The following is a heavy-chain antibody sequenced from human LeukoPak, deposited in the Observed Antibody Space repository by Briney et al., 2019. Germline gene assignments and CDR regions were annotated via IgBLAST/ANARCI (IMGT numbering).Heavy chain of an antibody. J-gene: IGHJ4*02. V-gene: IGHV4-30-2*01. Sequence: SETLSLTCTVSGGSISSGGYYWSWIRQPPGKGLEWIGYIYHSGSTYYNPSLKSRVTISVDRSKSQFSLKLSSVTAADTAVYYCARLLGYCSSTSCYIFDYWGQGTLVTVSS. CDR3: ARLLGYCSSTSCYIFDY. D-gene: IGHD2-2*01. CDR2: IYHSGST. CDR1: GGSISSGGYY.